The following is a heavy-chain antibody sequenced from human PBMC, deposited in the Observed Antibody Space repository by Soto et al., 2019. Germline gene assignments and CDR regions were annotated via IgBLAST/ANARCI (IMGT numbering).Heavy chain of an antibody. CDR3: ARDGTTVTTFRNSLFYYGMDV. V-gene: IGHV1-46*01. J-gene: IGHJ6*02. Sequence: GASVKVSCKASGYTFTSYYMHWVRQAPGQGLEWMGIINPSGGSTSYAQKFQGRVTMTRDTSTSTVYMELSSLRSEDTAVYYCARDGTTVTTFRNSLFYYGMDVWGQGTTVTVSS. CDR2: INPSGGST. CDR1: GYTFTSYY. D-gene: IGHD4-17*01.